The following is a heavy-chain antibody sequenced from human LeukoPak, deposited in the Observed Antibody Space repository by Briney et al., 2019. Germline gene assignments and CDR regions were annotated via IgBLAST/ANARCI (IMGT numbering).Heavy chain of an antibody. CDR3: ARNWNNPPDAFDI. CDR1: GGTFSSYA. Sequence: ASVKVSCKASGGTFSSYAISWVRQAPGQGLEWMGGIIPIFGTANYAQKFQGRVTITTDESTSTAYMELSSLRSEDTAVYYCARNWNNPPDAFDIWGQGTMVTVSS. V-gene: IGHV1-69*05. J-gene: IGHJ3*02. D-gene: IGHD1/OR15-1a*01. CDR2: IIPIFGTA.